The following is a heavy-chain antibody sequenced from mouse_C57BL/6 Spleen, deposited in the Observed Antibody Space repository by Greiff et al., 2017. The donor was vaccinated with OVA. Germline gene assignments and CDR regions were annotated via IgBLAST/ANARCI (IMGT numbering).Heavy chain of an antibody. D-gene: IGHD1-1*01. CDR2: IDPSDSET. CDR1: GYTFTSYW. CDR3: ASYAGSTPWFAY. J-gene: IGHJ3*01. Sequence: QVQLQQPGAELVRPGSSVKLSCKASGYTFTSYWMHWVKQRPIQGLEWIGNIDPSDSETHYNQKFKDKATLTVDKSSSTAYMQLSSLTSEDSAVYYCASYAGSTPWFAYWGQGTLVTVSA. V-gene: IGHV1-52*01.